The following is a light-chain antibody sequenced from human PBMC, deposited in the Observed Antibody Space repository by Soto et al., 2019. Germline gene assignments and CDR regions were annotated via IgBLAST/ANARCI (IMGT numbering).Light chain of an antibody. Sequence: QSVLTQSPSASASLGASVKLTCTLSSGPSSYAIAWHQQQPEKGPRYLMRLNSDGSHTKGDGIPDRFSGSSSGTERYLTISSLQSEDEADYYCQTWGTGIVVFGGGTQLTVL. V-gene: IGLV4-69*01. CDR2: LNSDGSH. CDR3: QTWGTGIVV. J-gene: IGLJ2*01. CDR1: SGPSSYA.